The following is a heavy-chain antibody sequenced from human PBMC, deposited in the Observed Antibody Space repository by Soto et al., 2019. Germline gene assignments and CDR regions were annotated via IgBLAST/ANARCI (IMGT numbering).Heavy chain of an antibody. V-gene: IGHV3-23*01. D-gene: IGHD6-19*01. CDR2: ITDRGDNT. Sequence: HPAGSLRLSCAASGFAFSSSAMNWDRKAQGKGLEWVAAITDRGDNTDYADSVKGRFTISRDNSNNTLYLEMNSLRAEDTAVYYCAKDWGSGWFRAYFDNWGQGTQVTVSS. J-gene: IGHJ4*02. CDR1: GFAFSSSA. CDR3: AKDWGSGWFRAYFDN.